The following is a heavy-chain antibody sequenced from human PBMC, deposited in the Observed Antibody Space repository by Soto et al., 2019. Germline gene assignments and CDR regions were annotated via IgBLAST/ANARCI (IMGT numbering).Heavy chain of an antibody. CDR2: ISDSGST. CDR1: GGSISGGGYY. J-gene: IGHJ5*02. Sequence: NPSETLSLTCTVSGGSISGGGYYWSWIRQHPGKGLEWIGFISDSGSTYYNPSLQSRVTISVDTSRNQFSLNLNSVTAADTAVYYCAKDPLYGWFDPWGQGTLVTVSS. V-gene: IGHV4-31*03. CDR3: AKDPLYGWFDP. D-gene: IGHD2-2*02.